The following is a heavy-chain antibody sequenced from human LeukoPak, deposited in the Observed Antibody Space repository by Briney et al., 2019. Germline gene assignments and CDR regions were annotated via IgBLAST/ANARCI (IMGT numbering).Heavy chain of an antibody. CDR3: ARDHAGGYDFSNWFDP. CDR1: GGTFSSYT. D-gene: IGHD3-3*01. V-gene: IGHV1-69*04. Sequence: GSSVKVSCKASGGTFSSYTISWVRQVPGQGLEWMGRIIPILGIANYAQKFQGRVTTTADKSTSTAYMELSSLRSEDTAVYYCARDHAGGYDFSNWFDPWGQGTLVTVSS. CDR2: IIPILGIA. J-gene: IGHJ5*02.